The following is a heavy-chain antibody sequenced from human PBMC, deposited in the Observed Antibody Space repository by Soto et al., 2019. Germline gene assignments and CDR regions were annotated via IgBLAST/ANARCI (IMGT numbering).Heavy chain of an antibody. Sequence: QVRLVQSGAEVKKPGASVKVSFKASGYTFTSYGITWVRQAPGQGREWMGWISAYNGNTNYAQKLQGRVTMTTDTSTSTAYMELRSLRSDDTAVYYCARGHRKVRGVIIGYYGMDVWGQGTTVTVSS. J-gene: IGHJ6*02. CDR2: ISAYNGNT. CDR3: ARGHRKVRGVIIGYYGMDV. V-gene: IGHV1-18*01. CDR1: GYTFTSYG. D-gene: IGHD3-10*01.